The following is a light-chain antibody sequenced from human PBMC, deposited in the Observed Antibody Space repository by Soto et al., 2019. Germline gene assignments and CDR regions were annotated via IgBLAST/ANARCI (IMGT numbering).Light chain of an antibody. J-gene: IGLJ3*02. CDR3: TSYTRSSTLV. Sequence: QSVLTQPASVSGSPGQSITISCAGTSSDVGGYNYVSWYQQYPAKAPKFIIYEVSHRPSGVSNRFSGSKSGNTAYLTISGLQAEDEADYYCTSYTRSSTLVFGGGTKVTVL. V-gene: IGLV2-14*01. CDR2: EVS. CDR1: SSDVGGYNY.